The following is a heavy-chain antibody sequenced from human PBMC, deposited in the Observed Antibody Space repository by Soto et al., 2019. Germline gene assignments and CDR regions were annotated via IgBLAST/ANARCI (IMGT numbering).Heavy chain of an antibody. J-gene: IGHJ4*02. CDR3: ARGSGYSYEKAFDY. CDR1: GFTVGSNY. CDR2: IYSGGNT. Sequence: GGSLRLSCAASGFTVGSNYMSWVRQAPGKGLEWVSIIYSGGNTYYADSVKGRFTISRDNSKNTLYLQLNSLRAEDTAVYYCARGSGYSYEKAFDYWGQGTLVTVSS. D-gene: IGHD5-18*01. V-gene: IGHV3-53*01.